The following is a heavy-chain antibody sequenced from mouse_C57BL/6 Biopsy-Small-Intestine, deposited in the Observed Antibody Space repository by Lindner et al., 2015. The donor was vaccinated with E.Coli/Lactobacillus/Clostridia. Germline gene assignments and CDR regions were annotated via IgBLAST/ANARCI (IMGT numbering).Heavy chain of an antibody. CDR2: FNPYNGNT. D-gene: IGHD1-1*01. Sequence: SVKVSCKASGYTFINYGISWVRQAPGQGLEWMGWFNPYNGNTNYAQKFQGRVTMTTDTSTRTAYMELRSLTSDDTAVYYCARDRGIVVVITRGDFEYWGQGTLVTVSS. CDR3: ARDRGIVVVITRGDFEY. CDR1: GYTFINYG. J-gene: IGHJ4*01. V-gene: IGHV1-20*01.